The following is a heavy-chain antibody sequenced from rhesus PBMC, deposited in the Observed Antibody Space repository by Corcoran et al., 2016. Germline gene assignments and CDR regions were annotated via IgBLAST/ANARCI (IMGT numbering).Heavy chain of an antibody. Sequence: QVQLQESGPGVVKPSETLSLTCAVSGGSISDSYRWSWIRQPPGKGLEWIGYIYGSSTSANYNPSLKSRVTISKDTSKNQFSLKLSSVTAADTAVYYCARVSGSYDYWGQGVLVTVSS. CDR3: ARVSGSYDY. J-gene: IGHJ4*01. CDR2: IYGSSTSA. D-gene: IGHD1-44*02. CDR1: GGSISDSYR. V-gene: IGHV4S10*01.